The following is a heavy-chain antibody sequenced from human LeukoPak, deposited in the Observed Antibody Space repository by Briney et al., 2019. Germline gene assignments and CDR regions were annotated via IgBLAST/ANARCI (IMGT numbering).Heavy chain of an antibody. CDR2: ISAYNGNT. D-gene: IGHD3-22*01. J-gene: IGHJ4*02. CDR3: ARDFSSSYYYVFDY. Sequence: ASVKVSCKASGYTFTSFGISWVRQAPGQGLEWMGWISAYNGNTIYAQMLQGRVTMTTDTSTSTAYMELRSLRSDDTAVYYCARDFSSSYYYVFDYWGQGTLVTVSS. V-gene: IGHV1-18*01. CDR1: GYTFTSFG.